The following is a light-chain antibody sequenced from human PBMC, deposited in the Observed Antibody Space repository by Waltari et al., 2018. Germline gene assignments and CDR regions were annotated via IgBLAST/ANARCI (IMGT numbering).Light chain of an antibody. Sequence: SYELTQPPSVSVSPGQTARITCSGDALPKQYVYWYQQKSGQAPILVMYKDRERPSGFPDRFSGASSGKTVTLTISGVQAEDEADYHCQSGDNSGTNRVLFGGGTKLTVI. V-gene: IGLV3-25*03. CDR1: ALPKQY. CDR2: KDR. J-gene: IGLJ2*01. CDR3: QSGDNSGTNRVL.